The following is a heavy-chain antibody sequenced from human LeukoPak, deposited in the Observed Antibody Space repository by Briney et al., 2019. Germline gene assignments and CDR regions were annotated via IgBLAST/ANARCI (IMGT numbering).Heavy chain of an antibody. CDR3: ARVLAAAGNNWFDP. J-gene: IGHJ5*02. V-gene: IGHV4-30-4*07. CDR1: GGSISSGGYS. D-gene: IGHD6-13*01. CDR2: IYYTGNT. Sequence: SETLSLTCAVSGGSISSGGYSWSWIRQPPGKGMEFIAYIYYTGNTYFNPPLKSRVTISVDTSKNQFSLKLSSVTAADTAVYYCARVLAAAGNNWFDPWAREPWSPSPQ.